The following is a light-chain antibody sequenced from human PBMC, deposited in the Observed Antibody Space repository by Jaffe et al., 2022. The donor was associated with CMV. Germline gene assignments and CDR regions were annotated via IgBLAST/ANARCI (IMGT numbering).Light chain of an antibody. CDR2: DVT. V-gene: IGLV2-14*03. CDR3: ASYTSSSIWV. Sequence: QSALTQPASMSGSPGQSITVSCTGTSSDVGGLDYVSWYQQHPGKAPKLMIFDVTTRPSGVSPRFSGSKSGNTASLTISGLQPGDEADYYCASYTSSSIWVFGGGTKLTVL. CDR1: SSDVGGLDY. J-gene: IGLJ3*02.